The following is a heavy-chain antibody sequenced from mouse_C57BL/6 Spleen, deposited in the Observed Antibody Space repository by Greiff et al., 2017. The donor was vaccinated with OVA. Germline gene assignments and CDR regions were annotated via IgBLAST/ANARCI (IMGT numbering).Heavy chain of an antibody. CDR3: ARSPAYYSNYGYAMDY. Sequence: EVKLMESGGGLVQPGGSLSLSCAASGFTFTDYYMSWVRQPPGKALEWLGFIRNKANGYTTEYSASVKGRFTISRDNSQRILYLQMNALRAEDSATYYCARSPAYYSNYGYAMDYWGQGTSVTVSS. J-gene: IGHJ4*01. V-gene: IGHV7-3*01. D-gene: IGHD2-5*01. CDR2: IRNKANGYTT. CDR1: GFTFTDYY.